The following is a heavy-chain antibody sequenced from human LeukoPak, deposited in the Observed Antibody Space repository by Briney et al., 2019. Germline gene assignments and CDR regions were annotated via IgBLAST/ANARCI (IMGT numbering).Heavy chain of an antibody. J-gene: IGHJ4*02. CDR3: VRDLEYSTSSVSGRSFDY. CDR1: GFTFSSYS. CDR2: IRRTSTYM. Sequence: PGGSLRLSCAASGFTFSSYSMNWVRQAPGKGLEWVSSIRRTSTYMYYADSVKGRFTISRDNAKNSLYLQMNSLRAEDTAVYFCVRDLEYSTSSVSGRSFDYWGQGTLVTVSS. D-gene: IGHD6-6*01. V-gene: IGHV3-21*01.